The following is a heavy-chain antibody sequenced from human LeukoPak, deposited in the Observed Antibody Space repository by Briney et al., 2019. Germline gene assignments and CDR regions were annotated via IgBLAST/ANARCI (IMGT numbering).Heavy chain of an antibody. D-gene: IGHD3-10*01. Sequence: ASVKVSCKASGYTFTSYDINWVRQATGQGLEWMGWMNPNSGNTGYAQKFQGRVTMTRNTSISTAYMELSSLRSEDTAVYYCAGGSGSYWGGWFDPWGQGTLVTVSS. CDR3: AGGSGSYWGGWFDP. CDR1: GYTFTSYD. CDR2: MNPNSGNT. V-gene: IGHV1-8*01. J-gene: IGHJ5*02.